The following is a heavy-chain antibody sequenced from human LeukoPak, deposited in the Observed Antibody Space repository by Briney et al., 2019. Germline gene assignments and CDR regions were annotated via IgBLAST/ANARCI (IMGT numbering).Heavy chain of an antibody. CDR1: GLTFSSYA. CDR2: INQDGSER. D-gene: IGHD3-16*02. V-gene: IGHV3-7*01. CDR3: ARVMAARSFYFDH. Sequence: AGGSLRLSCAASGLTFSSYAMSWVRQAPGKGPEWVANINQDGSERYLADSLKGRFTVSRDNAKKSLYLEMKSLRAGDTAVYYCARVMAARSFYFDHWGQGTLVTVSS. J-gene: IGHJ4*02.